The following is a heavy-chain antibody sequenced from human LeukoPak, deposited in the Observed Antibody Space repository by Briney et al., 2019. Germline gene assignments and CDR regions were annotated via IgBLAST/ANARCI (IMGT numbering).Heavy chain of an antibody. Sequence: SETLSLTCTVSGGSIGSGDYYWSWIRQPPGKGLEWIGYIYYSGSTYYNPSLKSRITISVNTSKSQFSLKLRSVTAADTAVYYCARGLFGYCSSTSCYRWFDPWGQGTLVTVSS. CDR1: GGSIGSGDYY. CDR3: ARGLFGYCSSTSCYRWFDP. V-gene: IGHV4-30-4*08. CDR2: IYYSGST. J-gene: IGHJ5*02. D-gene: IGHD2-2*03.